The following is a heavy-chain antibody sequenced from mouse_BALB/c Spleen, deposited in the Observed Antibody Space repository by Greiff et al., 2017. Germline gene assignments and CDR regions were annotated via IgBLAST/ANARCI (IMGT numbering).Heavy chain of an antibody. D-gene: IGHD1-2*01. J-gene: IGHJ2*01. Sequence: EVQLQQSGAELVKPGASVKLSCTASGFNIKDTYMHWVKQRPEQGLEWIGRIDPANGNTKYDPKFQGKATITADTSSNTAYLQLSSLTSEDTAVYYCARVTTAGYYFDYWGQGTTLTVSS. CDR2: IDPANGNT. CDR3: ARVTTAGYYFDY. V-gene: IGHV14-3*02. CDR1: GFNIKDTY.